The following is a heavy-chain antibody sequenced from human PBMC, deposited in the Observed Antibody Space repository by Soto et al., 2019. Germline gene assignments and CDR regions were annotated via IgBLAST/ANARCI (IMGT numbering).Heavy chain of an antibody. CDR3: AKGFHKLYYYYGMDV. J-gene: IGHJ6*02. V-gene: IGHV3-30*18. CDR2: ISYDGSNK. Sequence: GGSLRLSCAASGFTFSSYGMHWVRQAPGKGLEWVAVISYDGSNKYYADSVKGRFTIPRDNSKNTLYLQMNSLRAEDTAVYYCAKGFHKLYYYYGMDVWGQGTTVTVSS. CDR1: GFTFSSYG.